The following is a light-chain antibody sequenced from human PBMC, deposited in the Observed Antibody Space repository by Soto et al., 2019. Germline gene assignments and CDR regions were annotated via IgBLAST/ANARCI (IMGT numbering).Light chain of an antibody. V-gene: IGLV2-14*01. CDR3: CSYVDTDTWV. J-gene: IGLJ3*02. CDR2: EVS. CDR1: SSDVGGYKY. Sequence: QPALTQPASVYGSPGQSITISCTGASSDVGGYKYVSWYQQHPGKAPKLMIYEVSSRPSGVSNRFSGSKSGNTASLTISGLQAEDEADYYCCSYVDTDTWVFGGGTKVTV.